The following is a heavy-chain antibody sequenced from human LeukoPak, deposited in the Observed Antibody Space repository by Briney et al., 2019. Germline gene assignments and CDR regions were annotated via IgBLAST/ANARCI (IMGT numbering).Heavy chain of an antibody. CDR2: IYYSGST. D-gene: IGHD3-22*01. V-gene: IGHV4-39*07. CDR3: ASAVGGSDSSGYYYYYMDV. CDR1: GGSISSSSYY. Sequence: SETLSLTCTVSGGSISSSSYYWGWIRQPPGKGLEWIGSIYYSGSTYYNPSLKSRVTISVDTSKNQFSLKLSSLTAADTAVYYCASAVGGSDSSGYYYYYMDVWGKGTTVTVSS. J-gene: IGHJ6*03.